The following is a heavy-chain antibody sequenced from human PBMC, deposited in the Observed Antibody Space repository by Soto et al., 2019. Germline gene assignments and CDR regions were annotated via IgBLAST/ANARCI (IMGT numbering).Heavy chain of an antibody. J-gene: IGHJ1*01. V-gene: IGHV3-48*04. CDR2: VSDDSTTI. CDR3: ARADVATTWYSGFFQH. Sequence: GGSLRLSCAASGFTFSIYSMHWVRQAPGKGLEWVSYVSDDSTTINYADSAKGRFTISRDNAKNSLYLQMKSLRGEDTAVYYCARADVATTWYSGFFQHWGQGTLVTVSS. CDR1: GFTFSIYS. D-gene: IGHD6-13*01.